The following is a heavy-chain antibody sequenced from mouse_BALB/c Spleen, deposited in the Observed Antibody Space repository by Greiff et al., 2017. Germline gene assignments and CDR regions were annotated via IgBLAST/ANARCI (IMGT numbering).Heavy chain of an antibody. D-gene: IGHD1-2*01. V-gene: IGHV5-12-2*01. CDR3: ARRATAKDYAMDY. CDR1: GFTFSSYT. Sequence: EVHLVESGGGLVQPGGSLKLSCAASGFTFSSYTMSWVRQTPEKRLEWVAYISNGGGSTYYPDTVKGRFTISRDNAKNTLYLQMSSLKSEDTAMYYCARRATAKDYAMDYWGQGTSVTVSS. CDR2: ISNGGGST. J-gene: IGHJ4*01.